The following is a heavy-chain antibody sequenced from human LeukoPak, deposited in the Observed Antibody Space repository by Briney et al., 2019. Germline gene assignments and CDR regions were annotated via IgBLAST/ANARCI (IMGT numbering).Heavy chain of an antibody. Sequence: PRASVKVSCKASGYTFTGYYMHWVRQAPGQGLEWMGWINPNSGGTNYAQKFQGRVTMTRDTSISTAYMELSRLRSDDTAVYYCARDSEDQTNFDYWGQGTLVTVSS. J-gene: IGHJ4*02. CDR1: GYTFTGYY. CDR3: ARDSEDQTNFDY. V-gene: IGHV1-2*02. CDR2: INPNSGGT. D-gene: IGHD2-2*01.